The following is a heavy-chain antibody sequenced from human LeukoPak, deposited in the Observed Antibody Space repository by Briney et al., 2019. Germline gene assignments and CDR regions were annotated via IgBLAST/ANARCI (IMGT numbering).Heavy chain of an antibody. V-gene: IGHV1-18*01. J-gene: IGHJ6*03. CDR3: ARSRYDYVWGSYRANYYYMDV. Sequence: ASVKVSCKASGYTFTSYGISWVRQAPGQGLEWMGWISAYNGNTNYAQKLQGRVTMTTDTSTSTAYMELRSLRSDDTAVYYCARSRYDYVWGSYRANYYYMDVWGEGTTVTISS. CDR2: ISAYNGNT. D-gene: IGHD3-16*02. CDR1: GYTFTSYG.